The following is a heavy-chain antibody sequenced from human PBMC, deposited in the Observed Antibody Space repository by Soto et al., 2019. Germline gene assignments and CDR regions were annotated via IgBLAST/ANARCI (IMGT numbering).Heavy chain of an antibody. Sequence: QVQLVQSGAEVKKPGASVKVSCKASGYTFTSYDINWVRQATGQGLEWMGWMNPNSGNTGYAQKFQGRVTMTRINSIGTVYRELSSLRCDDTAVYYCARGLRGSSARWVYWGQGTLVTVSS. CDR1: GYTFTSYD. CDR2: MNPNSGNT. D-gene: IGHD6-6*01. J-gene: IGHJ4*02. V-gene: IGHV1-8*01. CDR3: ARGLRGSSARWVY.